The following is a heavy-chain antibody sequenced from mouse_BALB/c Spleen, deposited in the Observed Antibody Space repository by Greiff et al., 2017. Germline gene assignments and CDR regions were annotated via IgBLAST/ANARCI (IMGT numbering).Heavy chain of an antibody. CDR3: ARAPSYRFYAMDY. Sequence: EVKVEESGPGLVKPSQSLSLTCTVTGYSITSDYAWNWIRQFPGNKLEWMGYISYSGSTSYNPSLKSRISITRDTSKNQFFLQLNSVTTEDTATYYCARAPSYRFYAMDYWGQGTSVTVSS. V-gene: IGHV3-2*02. CDR2: ISYSGST. D-gene: IGHD2-14*01. CDR1: GYSITSDYA. J-gene: IGHJ4*01.